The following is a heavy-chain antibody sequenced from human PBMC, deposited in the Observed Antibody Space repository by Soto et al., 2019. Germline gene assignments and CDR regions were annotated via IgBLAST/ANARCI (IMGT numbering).Heavy chain of an antibody. V-gene: IGHV4-31*03. D-gene: IGHD6-6*01. CDR2: IYYSGST. J-gene: IGHJ3*02. Sequence: QVQLQESGPGLVKPSQTLSLTCTVSGGSISSGGYYWSWIRQHPGKGLEWIGYIYYSGSTYYNPTLKSRVTISVDTSNNQCSRKLSSVTAADTAGYYCAGYCSSSSCQGAFDIWGQGTMVTVSS. CDR3: AGYCSSSSCQGAFDI. CDR1: GGSISSGGYY.